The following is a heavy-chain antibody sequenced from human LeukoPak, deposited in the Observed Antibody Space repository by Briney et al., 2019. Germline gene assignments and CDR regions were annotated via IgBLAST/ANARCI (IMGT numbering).Heavy chain of an antibody. CDR2: INHSGST. J-gene: IGHJ4*02. V-gene: IGHV4-34*01. CDR1: GGSFSGYY. D-gene: IGHD3-10*01. CDR3: ARGRNYYYGSGSYEFDY. Sequence: SETLSLTCAVYGGSFSGYYWSWIRQPPGKGLEWIGEINHSGSTNYKPSLKSRVTISVDTSKNQFSLKLSSVTAADTAVYYCARGRNYYYGSGSYEFDYWGQGTLVTVSS.